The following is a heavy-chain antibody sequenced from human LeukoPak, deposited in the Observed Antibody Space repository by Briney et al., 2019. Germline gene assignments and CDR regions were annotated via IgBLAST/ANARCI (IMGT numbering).Heavy chain of an antibody. CDR3: ARGGYSSGGYYFDY. CDR2: TGTAGDT. Sequence: GGSLRLSCAASGFTFSSYDVHWVRQTTGKGLEWVSATGTAGDTYYPGSGKGRFTISRENAKNSLYLQMNSLRAGDTAVYYCARGGYSSGGYYFDYWGQGTLVTVSS. D-gene: IGHD6-19*01. V-gene: IGHV3-13*04. J-gene: IGHJ4*02. CDR1: GFTFSSYD.